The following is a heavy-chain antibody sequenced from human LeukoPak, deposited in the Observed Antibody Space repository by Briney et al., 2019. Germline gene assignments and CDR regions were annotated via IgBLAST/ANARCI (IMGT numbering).Heavy chain of an antibody. CDR3: AKDRHGIVGATPFDF. CDR1: GFSFHIYA. CDR2: MSDSGDYT. Sequence: GGSLRLSCAASGFSFHIYAMSWVRQAPGKGLEWVSSMSDSGDYTNYADSVKGRFSISRDNSKSTLYLQMDSLRGEDTAVYYCAKDRHGIVGATPFDFWGQGTLVTVSS. D-gene: IGHD1-26*01. J-gene: IGHJ4*02. V-gene: IGHV3-23*01.